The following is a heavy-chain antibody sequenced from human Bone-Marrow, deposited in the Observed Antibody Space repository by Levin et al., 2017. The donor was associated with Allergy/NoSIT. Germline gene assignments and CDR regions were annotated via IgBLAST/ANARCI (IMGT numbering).Heavy chain of an antibody. D-gene: IGHD3-3*01. CDR1: GASTDTSNYY. CDR2: IYNSGTT. J-gene: IGHJ1*01. CDR3: ARLGTIYGVVFEGD. Sequence: PSETLSLTCSVSGASTDTSNYYWGWIRQPPGKGLEWIGCIYNSGTTYYNPSLKSRVTVSVDTSKNQFSLRLSSVTAADTAMYYCARLGTIYGVVFEGDWGQGTLVTVSS. V-gene: IGHV4-39*01.